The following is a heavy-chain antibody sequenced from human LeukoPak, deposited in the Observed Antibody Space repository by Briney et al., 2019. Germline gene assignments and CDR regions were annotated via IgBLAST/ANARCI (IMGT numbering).Heavy chain of an antibody. CDR2: IWYDGQTK. V-gene: IGHV3-33*01. J-gene: IGHJ4*02. CDR3: AREWGRIAVAGGPGY. Sequence: SGESLRLSCEASGFIFSNYSMHWVRQAPGKGLEWLALIWYDGQTKFYADSVKGRFTISRDNSGNTLFLHMTSLRVEDTAVYYCAREWGRIAVAGGPGYWGQGALVTVSS. CDR1: GFIFSNYS. D-gene: IGHD6-19*01.